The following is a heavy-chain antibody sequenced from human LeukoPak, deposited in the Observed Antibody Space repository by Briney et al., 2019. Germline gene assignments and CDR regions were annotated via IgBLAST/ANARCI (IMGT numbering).Heavy chain of an antibody. CDR2: TIPFYGAT. Sequence: ASVTVSFTVSGGTFRSSATNWVRQAPGQGLEWMGGTIPFYGATNYAQKFQGRVTITADESTGTVYMELRSPRSEDTAVYYCARMQGYAYSDYWGQGTLVTVSS. D-gene: IGHD2-15*01. CDR3: ARMQGYAYSDY. J-gene: IGHJ4*02. V-gene: IGHV1-69*13. CDR1: GGTFRSSA.